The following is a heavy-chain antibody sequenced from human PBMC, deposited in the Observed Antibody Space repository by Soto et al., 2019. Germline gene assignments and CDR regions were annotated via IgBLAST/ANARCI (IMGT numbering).Heavy chain of an antibody. CDR3: ASRFLEWPFDP. J-gene: IGHJ5*02. Sequence: QLQLQESGPGLVKPSETLSLTCTVSGGSISSSSYYWGWIRQPPGKGLEWIGSIYYSGSTYYNPSLKSRVTISVDTSKNQFSLKLSSVTAADTAVYYCASRFLEWPFDPWGQGTLVTVSS. CDR1: GGSISSSSYY. CDR2: IYYSGST. V-gene: IGHV4-39*01. D-gene: IGHD3-3*01.